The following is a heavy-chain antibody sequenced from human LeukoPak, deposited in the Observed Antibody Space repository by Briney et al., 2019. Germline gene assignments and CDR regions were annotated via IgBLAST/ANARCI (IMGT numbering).Heavy chain of an antibody. CDR3: ARDTAAMASD. CDR2: IIPIFGTA. D-gene: IGHD5-18*01. V-gene: IGHV1-69*05. CDR1: GGTFSSYA. Sequence: SVKVSCEASGGTFSSYAISWVRQAPGQGLEWMGRIIPIFGTANYAQKFQGRVTITTDESTSTAYMELSSLRSEDTAVYYCARDTAAMASDWGQGTLVTVSS. J-gene: IGHJ4*02.